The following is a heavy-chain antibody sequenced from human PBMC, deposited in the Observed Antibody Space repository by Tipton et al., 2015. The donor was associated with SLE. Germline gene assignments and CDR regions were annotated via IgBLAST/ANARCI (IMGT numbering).Heavy chain of an antibody. J-gene: IGHJ6*02. CDR2: IYYSGST. CDR3: ARVARWADYYYGMDV. CDR1: GGSISSSSYY. V-gene: IGHV4-39*07. Sequence: TLSLTCTVSGGSISSSSYYWGWIRQPPGKGLEWIGSIYYSGSTYYKSSLKSRVTISVDTSKNQFSLKLSSVTAADTVVYYCARVARWADYYYGMDVWGQGTTVTVSS. D-gene: IGHD1-26*01.